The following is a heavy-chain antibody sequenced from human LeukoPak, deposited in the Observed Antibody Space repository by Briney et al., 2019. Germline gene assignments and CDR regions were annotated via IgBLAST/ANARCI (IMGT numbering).Heavy chain of an antibody. CDR1: GFIFSNYA. J-gene: IGHJ4*02. CDR3: ASELATYYFDY. V-gene: IGHV3-21*01. Sequence: GGSLRLSCATSGFIFSNYAMSWVRQAPGKGLEWVSSISSSSSYIYYADSVKGRFTISRDNAKNSLYLQMNSLRAEDTAVYYCASELATYYFDYWGQGTLVTVSS. CDR2: ISSSSSYI. D-gene: IGHD1-1*01.